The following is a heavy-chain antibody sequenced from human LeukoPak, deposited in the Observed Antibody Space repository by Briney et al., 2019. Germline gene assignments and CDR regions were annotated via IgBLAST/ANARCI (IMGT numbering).Heavy chain of an antibody. V-gene: IGHV4-39*01. Sequence: SQTLSLTCTVSGGSISSYYWGWIRQPPGKGLEWIGSIYYSGSTYYNPSLKSRVTISVDTSKNQFSLKLSSVTAADTAVYYCARRQWGGFDYWGQGTLVTVSS. CDR2: IYYSGST. J-gene: IGHJ4*02. CDR3: ARRQWGGFDY. D-gene: IGHD6-19*01. CDR1: GGSISSYY.